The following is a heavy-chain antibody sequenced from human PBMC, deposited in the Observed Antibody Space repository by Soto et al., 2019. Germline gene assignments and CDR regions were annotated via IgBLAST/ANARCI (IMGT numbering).Heavy chain of an antibody. D-gene: IGHD6-6*01. CDR2: IIPIFGTA. CDR3: AGGEVSIAARRDYYYGMDV. J-gene: IGHJ6*02. V-gene: IGHV1-69*06. Sequence: SVKVSCKASGGTFSSYAISWVRQAPGQGLEWMGGIIPIFGTANYAQKFQGRVTITADKSTSTAYMELSSLRSEETAVYYCAGGEVSIAARRDYYYGMDVWGQGTTVTVSS. CDR1: GGTFSSYA.